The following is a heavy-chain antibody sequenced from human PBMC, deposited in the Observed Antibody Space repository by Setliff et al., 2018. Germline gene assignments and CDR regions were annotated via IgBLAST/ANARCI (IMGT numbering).Heavy chain of an antibody. CDR1: GYTFSSYA. J-gene: IGHJ6*03. V-gene: IGHV1-18*01. Sequence: ASVKVSCKASGYTFSSYAISWVRQAPGQGPEWLGWISVYSGNTDYAQNFQGRITMTTDPSTTTAYMELRSRKFDDAAVYYCARGGIYTEGYYYYMDVWGKGTTVTVSS. D-gene: IGHD1-26*01. CDR2: ISVYSGNT. CDR3: ARGGIYTEGYYYYMDV.